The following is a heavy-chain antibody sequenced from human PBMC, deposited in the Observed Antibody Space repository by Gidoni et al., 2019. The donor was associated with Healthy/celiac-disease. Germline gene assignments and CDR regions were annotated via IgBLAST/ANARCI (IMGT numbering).Heavy chain of an antibody. CDR2: IRSKANSYAT. D-gene: IGHD3-16*01. CDR3: TSVEMLR. Sequence: EVQLVESGGGLVQPGGSLKLSCAASGFTFSGSDMHWVRQASGKGLEWVGRIRSKANSYATAYSSSVKGRFTISRDDSKNTAYLQMNSLKTEDTAVYYCTSVEMLRWGQGTLVTVSS. V-gene: IGHV3-73*02. CDR1: GFTFSGSD. J-gene: IGHJ4*02.